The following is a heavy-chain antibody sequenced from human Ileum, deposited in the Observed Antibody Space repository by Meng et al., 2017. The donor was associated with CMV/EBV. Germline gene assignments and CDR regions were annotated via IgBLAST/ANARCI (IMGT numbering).Heavy chain of an antibody. V-gene: IGHV3-74*01. CDR1: GFNFSIYW. CDR2: INPDGSTR. Sequence: LSCAASGFNFSIYWMPWVRQAPGKGLVWVSRINPDGSTRDYADSVEGRFTVSRDNTKNTLYLQMRGLRVEDTAVYYCARDWSHYIDYWGQGNLVTVSS. D-gene: IGHD3-10*01. J-gene: IGHJ4*02. CDR3: ARDWSHYIDY.